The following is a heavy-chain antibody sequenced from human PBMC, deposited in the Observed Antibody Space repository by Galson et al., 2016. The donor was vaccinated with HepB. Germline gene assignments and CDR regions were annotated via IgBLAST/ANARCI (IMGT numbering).Heavy chain of an antibody. Sequence: SVKVSCKASGGNFNNFPISWVRQAPGLGLEWMGGIIPILDTPNYAQRFQGRVTISADKSTTTVYMEVNSLRSEDTAVYYCARVKEAMTSGYSYVFEHWGQGTLVTVSS. CDR3: ARVKEAMTSGYSYVFEH. V-gene: IGHV1-69*10. J-gene: IGHJ4*02. D-gene: IGHD3-22*01. CDR1: GGNFNNFP. CDR2: IIPILDTP.